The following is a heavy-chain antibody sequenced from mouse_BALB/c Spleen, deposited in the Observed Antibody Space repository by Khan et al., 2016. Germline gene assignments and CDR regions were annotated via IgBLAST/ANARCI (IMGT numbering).Heavy chain of an antibody. CDR1: GFTFSGFG. CDR2: ITSGSTNI. V-gene: IGHV5-17*02. CDR3: ARMGGSYAMDY. J-gene: IGHJ4*01. Sequence: EVELVESGGDLVQPGGSRKLSCAASGFTFSGFGMHWVRQAPEKGLEWVAYITSGSTNIYYADTVKGRFTISRDNPKNTLFLQMTSLRSDDTAMYYCARMGGSYAMDYWGQGTSVTVSS.